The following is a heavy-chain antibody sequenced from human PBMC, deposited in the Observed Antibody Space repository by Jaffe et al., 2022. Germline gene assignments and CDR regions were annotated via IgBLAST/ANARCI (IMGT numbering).Heavy chain of an antibody. J-gene: IGHJ3*02. V-gene: IGHV3-48*03. CDR3: ARDSIRATQYYYDSSGYYFGDAFDI. CDR2: ISSSGSTI. Sequence: EVQLVESGGGLVQPGGSLRLSCAASGFTFSSYEMNWVRQAPGKGLEWVSYISSSGSTIYYADSVKGRFTISRDNAKNSLYLQMNSLRAEDTAVYYCARDSIRATQYYYDSSGYYFGDAFDIWGQGTMVTVSS. D-gene: IGHD3-22*01. CDR1: GFTFSSYE.